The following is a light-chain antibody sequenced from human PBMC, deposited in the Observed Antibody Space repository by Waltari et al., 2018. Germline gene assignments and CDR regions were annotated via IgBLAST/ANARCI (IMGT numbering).Light chain of an antibody. CDR2: KES. CDR1: QSISSW. CDR3: QQYNNYPFT. Sequence: DIQMTQSPSTLSASVGDRVTITCRASQSISSWLVLYQQKPGKAPKLLIYKESSLESGVPSRFRGSGSGTEFTLTLSSLQPDDFATYYCQQYNNYPFTFGPGTKVDIK. J-gene: IGKJ3*01. V-gene: IGKV1-5*03.